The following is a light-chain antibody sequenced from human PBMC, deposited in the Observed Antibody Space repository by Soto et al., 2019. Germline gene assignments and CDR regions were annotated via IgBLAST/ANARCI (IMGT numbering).Light chain of an antibody. CDR2: GAS. V-gene: IGKV3-15*01. CDR3: QQYNNWPPT. CDR1: QSVSSN. Sequence: EIVMTQSPATLYVSPGERATLSCRASQSVSSNLAWYQQKPGQSPRLLINGASTRATGIPARFSGSGSGTEFTLTISSLQSEDFAVYYCQQYNNWPPTFGQGTKVEIK. J-gene: IGKJ1*01.